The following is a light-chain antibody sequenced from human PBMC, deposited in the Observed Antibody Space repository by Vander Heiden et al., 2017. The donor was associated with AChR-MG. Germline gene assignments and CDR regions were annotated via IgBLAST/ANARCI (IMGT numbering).Light chain of an antibody. Sequence: QSALTQPAPVSGSPGQSITISCTGTSSDVGSYDLVSWYQQYPGKAPKLMIYEGTKRPSGVSNRFSGSKSGNTASLTISGLQAEDEADYYCCSYAGSSTLVFGGGTKVTVL. CDR3: CSYAGSSTLV. CDR2: EGT. CDR1: SSDVGSYDL. J-gene: IGLJ3*02. V-gene: IGLV2-23*01.